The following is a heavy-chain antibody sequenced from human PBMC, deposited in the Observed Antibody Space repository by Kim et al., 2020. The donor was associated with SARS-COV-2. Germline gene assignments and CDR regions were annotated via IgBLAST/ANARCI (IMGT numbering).Heavy chain of an antibody. CDR2: ISNDGSNT. J-gene: IGHJ4*02. CDR3: ATWGQSNIGWHHY. V-gene: IGHV3-74*01. CDR1: GFTFSRYG. D-gene: IGHD6-19*01. Sequence: GGSLRLSCVASGFTFSRYGMYWVRQAPGKGLEWVSRISNDGSNTHYSDSVKGRFTISRDNSKSTLYLHLNSLTVEDTAVYYCATWGQSNIGWHHYWGQGSLVTLSS.